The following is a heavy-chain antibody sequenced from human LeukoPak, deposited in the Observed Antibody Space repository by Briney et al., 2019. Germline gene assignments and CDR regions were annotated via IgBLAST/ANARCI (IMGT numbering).Heavy chain of an antibody. Sequence: GGSLRPSCAASGFTFSSYSMNWARQAPGKGLEWVSSISSSSSYIYYADSVKGRFTISRDNAKNSLYLQMNSLRAEDTAVYYCARVGSSRTIDYWGQGTLVTVSS. V-gene: IGHV3-21*01. D-gene: IGHD1-7*01. J-gene: IGHJ4*02. CDR1: GFTFSSYS. CDR3: ARVGSSRTIDY. CDR2: ISSSSSYI.